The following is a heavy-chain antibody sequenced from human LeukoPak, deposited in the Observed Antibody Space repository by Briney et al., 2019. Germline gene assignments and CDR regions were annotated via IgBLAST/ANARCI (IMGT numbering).Heavy chain of an antibody. CDR3: ARDLVAAAGANF. V-gene: IGHV3-30*03. D-gene: IGHD6-13*01. Sequence: PGGSLRLSCAASGFTFSSYGIHWVRQAPGKGLEWVAVISYDGSNKYYADSVKGRFTISRDNSKNTLYLQMNSLRAEDTAVYYCARDLVAAAGANFWGPGTLVTVAS. J-gene: IGHJ4*02. CDR2: ISYDGSNK. CDR1: GFTFSSYG.